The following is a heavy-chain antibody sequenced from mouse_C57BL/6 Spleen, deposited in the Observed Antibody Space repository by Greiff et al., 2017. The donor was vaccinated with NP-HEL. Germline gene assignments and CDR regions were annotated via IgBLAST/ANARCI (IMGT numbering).Heavy chain of an antibody. CDR2: IYPGDGDT. D-gene: IGHD3-2*02. CDR1: GYAFSSSW. J-gene: IGHJ2*01. CDR3: ARGYDSSGPFDY. Sequence: QVQLKESGPELVKPGASVKISCKASGYAFSSSWMNWVKQRPGKGLEWIGRIYPGDGDTNYNGKFKGKATLTADKSSSTAYMQLSSLTSEDTAVYFCARGYDSSGPFDYWGQGTTLTVSS. V-gene: IGHV1-82*01.